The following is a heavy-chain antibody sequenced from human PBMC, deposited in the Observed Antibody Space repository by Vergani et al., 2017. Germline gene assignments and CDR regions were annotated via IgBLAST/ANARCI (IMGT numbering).Heavy chain of an antibody. CDR3: VKHSSSLSRQGGLHH. CDR1: GFPYNQYG. J-gene: IGHJ1*01. V-gene: IGHV3-23*01. CDR2: ISGTAGSP. Sequence: EVKVLESGGGLVQPGGSLRLSCAGSGFPYNQYGMSWVRQAPGRGLDWVSSISGTAGSPMYAESVKGRFTVSRDNSKNTVYLKMNDLRVEDPAFYYCVKHSSSLSRQGGLHHWGQGTLVTVSS. D-gene: IGHD2-2*01.